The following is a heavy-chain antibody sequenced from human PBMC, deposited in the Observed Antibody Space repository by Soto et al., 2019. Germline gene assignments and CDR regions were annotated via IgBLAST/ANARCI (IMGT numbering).Heavy chain of an antibody. J-gene: IGHJ4*02. Sequence: QVQLVQSGAEVNKPGSSVKVSCKASGGTFSTYAIIWLRQAPGQGLEWMGGIIPIFGTANYAQKFQGRVTITADKSTSPAYMDLSSLTSDDTAVYYCARAYSGSYFDSWGQGTLVTVSS. D-gene: IGHD1-26*01. CDR2: IIPIFGTA. CDR3: ARAYSGSYFDS. V-gene: IGHV1-69*14. CDR1: GGTFSTYA.